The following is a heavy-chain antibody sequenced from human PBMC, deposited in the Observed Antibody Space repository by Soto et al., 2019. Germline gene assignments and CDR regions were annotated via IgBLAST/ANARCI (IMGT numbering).Heavy chain of an antibody. Sequence: PSETLSLTCNASGGSVSSSGYYWGWIRQAPGKGLEWIVSTYYSAGTYYNPSLKSRVTTSIDASKNQVSLTVTSVTAADTAVYYCARHASRGYSSSWYSEDWGQGALVTVSS. CDR3: ARHASRGYSSSWYSED. CDR2: TYYSAGT. CDR1: GGSVSSSGYY. V-gene: IGHV4-39*01. D-gene: IGHD6-13*01. J-gene: IGHJ4*02.